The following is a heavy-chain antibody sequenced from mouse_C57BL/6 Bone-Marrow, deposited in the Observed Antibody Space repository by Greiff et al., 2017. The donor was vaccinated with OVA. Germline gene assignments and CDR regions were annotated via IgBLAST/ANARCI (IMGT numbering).Heavy chain of an antibody. CDR2: IHPNSGST. D-gene: IGHD2-2*01. J-gene: IGHJ3*01. Sequence: QVQLQQSGAELVKPGASVKLSCKASGYTFTSYWMHWVKQRPGQGLEWIGMIHPNSGSTNYNEKFKSKATLTVDKSSSTAYMQLSSLTSEDSAVYYCAIYYGYDVFAYWGQGTLVTVSA. V-gene: IGHV1-64*01. CDR3: AIYYGYDVFAY. CDR1: GYTFTSYW.